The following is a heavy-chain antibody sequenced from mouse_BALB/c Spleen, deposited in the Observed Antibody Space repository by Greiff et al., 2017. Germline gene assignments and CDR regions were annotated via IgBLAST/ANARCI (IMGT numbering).Heavy chain of an antibody. J-gene: IGHJ3*01. Sequence: VQLQQSGPELVKPGASVKISCKASGYAFSSSWMNWVKQRPGQGLEWIGRIYPGDGDTNYTGKFKGKATLTADKSSSTAYMQLSSLTSVDSAVYFCARSIYYDYAWFAYWGQGTLVTVSA. CDR3: ARSIYYDYAWFAY. CDR2: IYPGDGDT. CDR1: GYAFSSSW. D-gene: IGHD2-4*01. V-gene: IGHV1-82*01.